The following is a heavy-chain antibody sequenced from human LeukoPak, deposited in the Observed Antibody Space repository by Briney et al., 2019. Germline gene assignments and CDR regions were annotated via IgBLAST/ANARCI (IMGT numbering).Heavy chain of an antibody. Sequence: PSETLSLTCTVSGGSISSDYWSWIRQPPGRGLEWIGYIYYSGSTNYNPSLESRVTISVDTSKNQFSLKLSSVTAADTAVYYCARSTDSSGYPSFDYWGQGTLVTVSS. CDR2: IYYSGST. D-gene: IGHD3-22*01. CDR3: ARSTDSSGYPSFDY. CDR1: GGSISSDY. V-gene: IGHV4-59*08. J-gene: IGHJ4*02.